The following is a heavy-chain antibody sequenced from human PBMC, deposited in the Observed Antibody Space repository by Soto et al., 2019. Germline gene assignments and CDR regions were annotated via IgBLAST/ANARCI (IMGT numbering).Heavy chain of an antibody. D-gene: IGHD3-3*01. CDR3: ARGLQGTIFGVALKKRYYMDV. CDR1: GYTFTSYD. Sequence: ASVKVSCKASGYTFTSYDINWVRQATGQGLEWMGWMNPNSGNTGYAQKFQGRVTMTRNTSISTAYMELSSLRSEDTAEYYCARGLQGTIFGVALKKRYYMDVWGKGTTVTVSS. CDR2: MNPNSGNT. V-gene: IGHV1-8*01. J-gene: IGHJ6*03.